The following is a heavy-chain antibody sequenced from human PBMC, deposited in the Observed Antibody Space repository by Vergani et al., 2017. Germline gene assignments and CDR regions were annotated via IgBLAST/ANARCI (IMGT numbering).Heavy chain of an antibody. Sequence: QLQLQESGPGLVKPSETLSLTCTVSGGSISSSSYYWGWIRQPPGKGLEWIGSIYYSGSTYYNPSLKSRVTISVDTSKNQFSLKLSSVTAADTAVYYCARGNIAQYYFDYWGQGTLVTVSS. CDR2: IYYSGST. D-gene: IGHD6-13*01. CDR3: ARGNIAQYYFDY. V-gene: IGHV4-39*01. J-gene: IGHJ4*02. CDR1: GGSISSSSYY.